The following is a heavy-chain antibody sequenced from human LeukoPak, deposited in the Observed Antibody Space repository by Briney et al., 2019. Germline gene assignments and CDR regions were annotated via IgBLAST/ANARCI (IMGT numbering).Heavy chain of an antibody. V-gene: IGHV4-59*11. Sequence: SETLSLTCTVSGGSITSHYWSWVRQPPGKGLEWIANIDYNGNTNYNPSLKSRVTISLDTSKKQVYLNLSSVTAADTAVYYCARHRAYCGGDCLYYSLDSWGQGNLVTVSS. J-gene: IGHJ4*02. CDR2: IDYNGNT. D-gene: IGHD2-21*02. CDR1: GGSITSHY. CDR3: ARHRAYCGGDCLYYSLDS.